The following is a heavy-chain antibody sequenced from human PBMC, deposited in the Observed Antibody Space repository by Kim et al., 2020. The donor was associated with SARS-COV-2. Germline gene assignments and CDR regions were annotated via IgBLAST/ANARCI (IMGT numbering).Heavy chain of an antibody. CDR1: GITFSSYG. CDR3: AKGRVVVVAVSASFHY. Sequence: GGSLRLSCAASGITFSSYGMHWVRQAPGKGLEWVAAISYDGSNKYYADSVKGRFTISRDNSKNTLYLQMNSLRPEDTAVYYGAKGRVVVVAVSASFHYWG. D-gene: IGHD2-21*02. V-gene: IGHV3-30*18. J-gene: IGHJ4*01. CDR2: ISYDGSNK.